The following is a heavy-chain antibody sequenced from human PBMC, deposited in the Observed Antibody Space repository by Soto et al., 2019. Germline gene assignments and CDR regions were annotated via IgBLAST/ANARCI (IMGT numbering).Heavy chain of an antibody. CDR1: GYSFTSYW. J-gene: IGHJ5*02. CDR2: IYPCDSDT. D-gene: IGHD2-2*01. V-gene: IGHV5-51*01. Sequence: PGASLKISCKGSGYSFTSYWIGWVRQMPGKGLEWMGIIYPCDSDTRYSPSFQGQVTLSADKSISTAYLQWSSLKASDTAMYYCARQGIVVVPAATSGGDNWFDPWGQGTLVTVSS. CDR3: ARQGIVVVPAATSGGDNWFDP.